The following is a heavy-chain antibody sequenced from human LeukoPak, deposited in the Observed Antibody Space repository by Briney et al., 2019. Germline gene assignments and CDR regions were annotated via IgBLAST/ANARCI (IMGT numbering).Heavy chain of an antibody. D-gene: IGHD3-22*01. CDR1: GNSFTSYH. CDR2: VNPDSGDT. V-gene: IGHV1-8*01. Sequence: GASVKVSCKASGNSFTSYHVNWVRQAPGQGLEWMGAVNPDSGDTVYAQKFQGRVTMTRDASISTAYMELSSLRSEDTAVYYCVRRSSAYYLSDWWFDPWAREPWSPSPQ. J-gene: IGHJ5*02. CDR3: VRRSSAYYLSDWWFDP.